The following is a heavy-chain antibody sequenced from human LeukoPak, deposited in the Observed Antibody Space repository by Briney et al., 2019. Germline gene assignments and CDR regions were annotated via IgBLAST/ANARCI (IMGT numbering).Heavy chain of an antibody. D-gene: IGHD6-6*01. CDR1: GGSFSGYY. CDR2: INHSGST. V-gene: IGHV4-34*01. J-gene: IGHJ4*02. Sequence: SSETLSLTCAVYGGSFSGYYWSWICQPPGKGLEWIGEINHSGSTNYNPSLKSRVTISVDTSKNQFSLQLNSVTPEDTAVYYCARVDSSSPVPGGYSFDYWGQGTLVTVSS. CDR3: ARVDSSSPVPGGYSFDY.